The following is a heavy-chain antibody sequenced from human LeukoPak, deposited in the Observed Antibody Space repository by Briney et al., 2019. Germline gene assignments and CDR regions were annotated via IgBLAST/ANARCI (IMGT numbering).Heavy chain of an antibody. CDR1: GFTFDDYT. Sequence: GGSLRLSCAASGFTFDDYTMHWVRQAPGKGLEWVSLISWDGGSTYYADSVKGRFTISRDSSKNSLYLQMNSLRTEDTALYYCAKGMGNSGWYGRGYYYYGMDVWGQGTTVTVSS. D-gene: IGHD6-19*01. V-gene: IGHV3-43*01. CDR3: AKGMGNSGWYGRGYYYYGMDV. CDR2: ISWDGGST. J-gene: IGHJ6*02.